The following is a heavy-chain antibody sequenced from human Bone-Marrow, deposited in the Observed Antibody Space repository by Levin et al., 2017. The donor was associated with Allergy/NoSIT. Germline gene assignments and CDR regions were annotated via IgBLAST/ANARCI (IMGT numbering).Heavy chain of an antibody. CDR1: GASISTDNDY. Sequence: SETLSLTCTVSGASISTDNDYWSWIRQHPGKGLEWIGYISYSGSTYYNPSLKSRLTMSLDTSKSQFSLGLTSVTAEDTAVCYCAKGQFARTTPRSLDFWGQGTLVTVSS. D-gene: IGHD1-14*01. V-gene: IGHV4-31*03. J-gene: IGHJ4*02. CDR3: AKGQFARTTPRSLDF. CDR2: ISYSGST.